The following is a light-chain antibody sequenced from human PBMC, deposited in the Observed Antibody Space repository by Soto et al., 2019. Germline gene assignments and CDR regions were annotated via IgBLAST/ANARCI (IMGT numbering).Light chain of an antibody. CDR3: QQYNNWLPVT. CDR2: GAS. CDR1: QSVSSN. J-gene: IGKJ2*01. Sequence: EIVMTQSPATLSVSPGERATLSCRASQSVSSNLAWYQQKPGQAPRLLIYGASTMATGIPARFSGSGSGTEFTLTISSLQSEDFAVSYCQQYNNWLPVTFGQGTKLEIK. V-gene: IGKV3-15*01.